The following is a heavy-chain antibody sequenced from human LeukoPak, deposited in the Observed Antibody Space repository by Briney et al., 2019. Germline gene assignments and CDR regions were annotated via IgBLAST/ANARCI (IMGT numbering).Heavy chain of an antibody. J-gene: IGHJ4*02. CDR1: GFTFSSYA. D-gene: IGHD3-10*01. CDR3: AKDQLLWSGELLSGGDY. V-gene: IGHV3-23*01. CDR2: ISGSGGST. Sequence: PGGSLRLSCAASGFTFSSYAMSWVRQAPGKGLEWVSAISGSGGSTYYADSVKGRFTISRDNSKNTLYLQMNSLRAEDTAVYYCAKDQLLWSGELLSGGDYWGQGTLVTVSS.